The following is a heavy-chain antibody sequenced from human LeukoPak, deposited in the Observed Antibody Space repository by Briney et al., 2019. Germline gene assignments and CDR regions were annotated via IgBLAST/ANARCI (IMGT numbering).Heavy chain of an antibody. CDR3: AKVGRYYDSTAYYGLDY. V-gene: IGHV3-11*06. D-gene: IGHD3-22*01. CDR2: ISNTGTYI. Sequence: GGSLRLSCAASGFTFNDYYMAWIRQAPGKGLEWVSYISNTGTYINYADSVKGQFTISRDNAKNSLYLQMNSLRAEDTAVYYCAKVGRYYDSTAYYGLDYWGQGTLVTVSS. J-gene: IGHJ4*02. CDR1: GFTFNDYY.